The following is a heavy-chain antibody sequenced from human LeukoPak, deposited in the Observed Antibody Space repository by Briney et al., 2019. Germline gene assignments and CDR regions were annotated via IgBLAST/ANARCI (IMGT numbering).Heavy chain of an antibody. CDR1: GGSFSGYY. D-gene: IGHD3-10*01. Sequence: SETLSLTCAVYGGSFSGYYWSWIRQPPGKGLEWIGESNHSGSTNYNPSLKSRVTISVDTSKNQFSLKLSSVTAADTAVYYCARGNSYYYGSGSYYHFDYWGQGTLVTVSS. J-gene: IGHJ4*02. CDR2: SNHSGST. V-gene: IGHV4-34*01. CDR3: ARGNSYYYGSGSYYHFDY.